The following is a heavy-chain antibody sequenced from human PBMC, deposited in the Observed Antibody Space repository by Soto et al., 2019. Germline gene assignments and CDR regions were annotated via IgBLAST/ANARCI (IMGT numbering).Heavy chain of an antibody. CDR2: ISGYNGNT. J-gene: IGHJ6*02. Sequence: ASVKVSCKTSGYSFTSYGIDWVRQAPGHGLEWMGWISGYNGNTNYAQNLQGRVTMTADTSTSTAYLELRSLRSDDTAVYYCAAWVARYIYYYYGMDVWGQGTTVTVSS. D-gene: IGHD3-9*01. CDR3: AAWVARYIYYYYGMDV. CDR1: GYSFTSYG. V-gene: IGHV1-18*01.